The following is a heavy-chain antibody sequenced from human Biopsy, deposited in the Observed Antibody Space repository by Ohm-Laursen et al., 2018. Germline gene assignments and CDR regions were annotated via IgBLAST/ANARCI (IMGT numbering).Heavy chain of an antibody. V-gene: IGHV4-34*08. CDR3: GNEVYGRDY. J-gene: IGHJ4*02. D-gene: IGHD4-17*01. CDR1: GKTFSDYQ. CDR2: INQSGST. Sequence: SETLSLTCAVFGKTFSDYQWSWIRQPPGKGLEWIGHINQSGSTNYNPSLKSRVTISADASKYEFSLRLTSVTAADTAVYFCGNEVYGRDYWGLGARVTVSS.